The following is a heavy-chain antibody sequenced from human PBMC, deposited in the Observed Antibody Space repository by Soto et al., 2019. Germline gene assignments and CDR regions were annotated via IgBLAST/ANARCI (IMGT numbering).Heavy chain of an antibody. Sequence: QVQLVQSGAEVKKPGSSVKVSCKPSGYSYTTFGIIWVRQAPGQGLEWMGWMNSNSGKTDYAQKFQGRVTMTTDTFTRTAYMDLRSLTSDDTAVYFCVRDRLTVTGTKCFDYWGQGTLVTVSS. D-gene: IGHD4-17*01. CDR3: VRDRLTVTGTKCFDY. V-gene: IGHV1-18*01. J-gene: IGHJ4*02. CDR2: MNSNSGKT. CDR1: GYSYTTFG.